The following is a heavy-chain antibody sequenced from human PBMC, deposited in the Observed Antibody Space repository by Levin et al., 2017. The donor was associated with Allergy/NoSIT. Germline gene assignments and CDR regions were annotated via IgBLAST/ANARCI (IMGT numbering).Heavy chain of an antibody. J-gene: IGHJ3*02. Sequence: SQTLSLTCPVSGGPISTYYWSWLRQPPGKGLEWIGFIYYTGTTYYNPSLKSRVTISVDNSKNQFSLKLNSVTAADTAVYYCARDRAPSGFDAFDIWGLGTLVTVSS. CDR2: IYYTGTT. V-gene: IGHV4-59*01. D-gene: IGHD7-27*01. CDR3: ARDRAPSGFDAFDI. CDR1: GGPISTYY.